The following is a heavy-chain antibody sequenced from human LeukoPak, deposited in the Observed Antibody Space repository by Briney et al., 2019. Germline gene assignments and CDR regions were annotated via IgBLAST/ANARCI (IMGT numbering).Heavy chain of an antibody. CDR3: AREVEIVVVPAAIQTVAFDI. CDR1: GFTFSSYS. Sequence: PGGSLRPSCAASGFTFSSYSMNWVRQAPGKGLEWVSYISSSSTIYYADSVKGRFTISRDNAKNSLYLQMNSLRAEDTAVYYCAREVEIVVVPAAIQTVAFDIWGQGTMVTVSS. D-gene: IGHD2-2*01. V-gene: IGHV3-48*01. CDR2: ISSSSTI. J-gene: IGHJ3*02.